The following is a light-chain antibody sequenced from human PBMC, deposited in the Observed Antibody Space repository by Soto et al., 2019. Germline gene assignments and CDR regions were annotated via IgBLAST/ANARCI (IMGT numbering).Light chain of an antibody. J-gene: IGKJ5*01. CDR2: LGS. V-gene: IGKV2-28*01. Sequence: DIVMTQCPLSLPVTPGEPASISCRCSQSLLHSNGYNYLDWYLQKPGQSPQLLIYLGSNRSSGVPDRFSGSGSGTDFTLKISRVEVEDVGVYYCMQALQTPITFGQGTRLEIK. CDR1: QSLLHSNGYNY. CDR3: MQALQTPIT.